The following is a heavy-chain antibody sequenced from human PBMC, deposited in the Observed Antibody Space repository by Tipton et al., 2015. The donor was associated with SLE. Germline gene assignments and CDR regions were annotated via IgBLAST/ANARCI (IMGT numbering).Heavy chain of an antibody. D-gene: IGHD3-16*01. CDR2: INQSGST. CDR1: GGSFSGYY. CDR3: ASWGPVVCCYYYMDV. Sequence: TLSLTCAVYGGSFSGYYWSWIRQPPGTGLEWIGEINQSGSTNYNPSLKSRVTISVDPSKNQFSLKLSSVTAADTAVYYCASWGPVVCCYYYMDVWGKGTRVSVSS. J-gene: IGHJ6*03. V-gene: IGHV4-34*01.